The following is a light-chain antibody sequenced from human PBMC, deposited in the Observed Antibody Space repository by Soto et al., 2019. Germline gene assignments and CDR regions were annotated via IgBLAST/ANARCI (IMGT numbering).Light chain of an antibody. V-gene: IGKV3-20*01. Sequence: EIVLTQSPGTLSLSPGERATLSCGASQSVNSSYLAWYQQRPGQAPRLLIYDTSNRATGVPDRFSGSGSGTDFTLTISRLEPEDFAVYYCQHYGRSPGLFTFGPGTKVDIK. CDR3: QHYGRSPGLFT. CDR2: DTS. CDR1: QSVNSSY. J-gene: IGKJ3*01.